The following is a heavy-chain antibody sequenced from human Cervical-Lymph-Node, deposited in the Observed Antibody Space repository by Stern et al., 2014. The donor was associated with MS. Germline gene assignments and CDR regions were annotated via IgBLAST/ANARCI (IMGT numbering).Heavy chain of an antibody. V-gene: IGHV3-53*01. CDR3: ASDVRSSWYRWFDP. CDR2: SFSGGST. CDR1: GFSVRSNY. D-gene: IGHD6-13*01. Sequence: VQLVQSGGGLMKPGGALRLSCAASGFSVRSNYMSWVRQAPGQGLERVSASFSGGSTYYADSVKGPFTIPRYNSKNTVYLEMNSLIVEDTAVYYCASDVRSSWYRWFDPWGQGTLVTVSS. J-gene: IGHJ5*02.